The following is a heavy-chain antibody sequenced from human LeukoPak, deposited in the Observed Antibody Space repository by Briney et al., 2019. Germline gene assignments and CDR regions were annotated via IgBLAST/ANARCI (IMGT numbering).Heavy chain of an antibody. Sequence: PSETLSLTCAVYGGSFSGYYWSWIRQPPGKGLEWIGEINHSGSTNYNPSLKSRVTMSVDTSKNQFSLKLSSVTAADTAVYYCARDSFGGGAVDYWGQGTLVTVSS. CDR3: ARDSFGGGAVDY. J-gene: IGHJ4*02. CDR1: GGSFSGYY. V-gene: IGHV4-34*01. D-gene: IGHD2-15*01. CDR2: INHSGST.